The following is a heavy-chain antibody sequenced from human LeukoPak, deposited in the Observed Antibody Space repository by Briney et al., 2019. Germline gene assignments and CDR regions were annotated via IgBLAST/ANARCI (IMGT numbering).Heavy chain of an antibody. CDR2: ITGSGDDT. CDR3: ARDSVITSGGDY. D-gene: IGHD3-16*01. J-gene: IGHJ4*02. Sequence: GGSLRLSCAASGFTFTNYAMSWVRQAPGKGLEWVSDITGSGDDTDYADSVKGRFTVSRDNSRNTLYLQMNSLRAEDTAVYYCARDSVITSGGDYWGQGTLVTVSS. V-gene: IGHV3-23*01. CDR1: GFTFTNYA.